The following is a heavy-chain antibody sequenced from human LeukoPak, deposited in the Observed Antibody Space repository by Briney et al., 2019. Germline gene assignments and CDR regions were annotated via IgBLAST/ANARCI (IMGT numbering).Heavy chain of an antibody. J-gene: IGHJ5*02. CDR3: ARRISVVTSSWFDP. Sequence: SETLSLTCAVYGGSFSGYYWSWIRQPPEKGLEWIGEINHSGSTNYNPSLKSRVTISVDTSKNQFSLKLSSVTAADTAVYYCARRISVVTSSWFDPWGQGTLVTVSS. D-gene: IGHD3-22*01. CDR1: GGSFSGYY. V-gene: IGHV4-34*01. CDR2: INHSGST.